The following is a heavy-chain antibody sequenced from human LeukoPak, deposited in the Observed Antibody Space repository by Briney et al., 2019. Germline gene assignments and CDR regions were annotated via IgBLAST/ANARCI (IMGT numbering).Heavy chain of an antibody. J-gene: IGHJ6*03. D-gene: IGHD2-2*01. Sequence: SETLSLTCTVSGGSISSYYWSWIRQPAGKGLEWIGRIYTSGSTNYNPSLKSRVTMSVDTSKNQFSLKLSSETAADTAVYYCAREVRGYCSSTSCYVGYYYYYMDVWGKGTTVTVSS. V-gene: IGHV4-4*07. CDR1: GGSISSYY. CDR2: IYTSGST. CDR3: AREVRGYCSSTSCYVGYYYYYMDV.